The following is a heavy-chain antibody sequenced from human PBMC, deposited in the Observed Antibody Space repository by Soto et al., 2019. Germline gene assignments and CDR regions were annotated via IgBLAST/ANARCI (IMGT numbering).Heavy chain of an antibody. CDR3: AKDSGYNYGYFRWFDP. CDR2: IFYSGST. CDR1: GGSIISYY. D-gene: IGHD5-18*01. J-gene: IGHJ5*02. V-gene: IGHV4-59*01. Sequence: SETLSLTCTVSGGSIISYYWSWIRQPPGRGLEWIGHIFYSGSTNYNPALKSRVTISVDTSKSQFSLKLSSVTAADTAVYYCAKDSGYNYGYFRWFDPWGQGTLVTVS.